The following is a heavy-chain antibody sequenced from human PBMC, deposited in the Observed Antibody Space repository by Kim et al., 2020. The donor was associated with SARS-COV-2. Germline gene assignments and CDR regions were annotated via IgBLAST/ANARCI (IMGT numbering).Heavy chain of an antibody. V-gene: IGHV3-48*04. CDR3: ARDSTFDN. CDR2: SSTI. J-gene: IGHJ4*02. Sequence: SSTISDEASVKGRFTISRDNAKNSLYLQMNSLRAEDTAVYYCARDSTFDNWGQGTLVTVSS.